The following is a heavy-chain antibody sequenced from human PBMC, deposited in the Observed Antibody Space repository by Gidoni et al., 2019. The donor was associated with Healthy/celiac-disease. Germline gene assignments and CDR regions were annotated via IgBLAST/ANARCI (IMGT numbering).Heavy chain of an antibody. J-gene: IGHJ4*02. CDR1: GGTFSSYA. CDR3: ARGPYDSSGYDY. V-gene: IGHV1-69*04. CDR2: IIPILGIA. D-gene: IGHD3-22*01. Sequence: QVLLVQSGAEVKKPGSSVKVSCKASGGTFSSYAISWVRQAPGQGLEWIGRIIPILGIANYAQKFPGRVTITADKSTSTAYKELSSMRSEDTAVYYCARGPYDSSGYDYWGQGTLVTVSS.